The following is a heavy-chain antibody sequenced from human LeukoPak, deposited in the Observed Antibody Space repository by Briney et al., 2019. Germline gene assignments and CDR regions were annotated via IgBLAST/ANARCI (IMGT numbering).Heavy chain of an antibody. J-gene: IGHJ4*02. V-gene: IGHV3-74*01. CDR1: GFTLGTYW. Sequence: PGGSLRLSCAASGFTLGTYWMHWVRQGPGKGLVWVSCINSDGSRTTYADSVKGRFTISRDNAKNTLYLQMNTLRVEDTAVYYCARGSWSAADTNIDYWGQGTLVTVSS. D-gene: IGHD6-13*01. CDR2: INSDGSRT. CDR3: ARGSWSAADTNIDY.